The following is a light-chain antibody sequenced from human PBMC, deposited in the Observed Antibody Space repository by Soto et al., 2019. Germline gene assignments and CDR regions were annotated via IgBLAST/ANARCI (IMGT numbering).Light chain of an antibody. CDR1: SSDVGVYNY. J-gene: IGLJ1*01. CDR2: EVS. Sequence: QSVLTQPASVSGSPGQSITISCTGTSSDVGVYNYVSWYQQHPGKAPKLMIYEVSDRPSGVSNRFSGSESGNTASLTISGLQAEDEADYYCSSYTSSGTYVFGTGTKLTVL. CDR3: SSYTSSGTYV. V-gene: IGLV2-14*01.